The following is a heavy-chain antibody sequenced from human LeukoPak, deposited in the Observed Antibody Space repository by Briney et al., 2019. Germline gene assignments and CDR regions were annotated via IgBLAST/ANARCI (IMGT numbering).Heavy chain of an antibody. V-gene: IGHV3-7*01. D-gene: IGHD3-10*01. CDR3: VRDHYSHYFDY. J-gene: IGHJ4*02. CDR2: IKQDGSEK. Sequence: GGSLRLSCAASGFTFSSYWMSWVRQAPGKGLEWVANIKQDGSEKYYVDSVKGRFTISRDNAKNSLYLQMNSLRVEDTAVYYRVRDHYSHYFDYWGQGTLVTVSS. CDR1: GFTFSSYW.